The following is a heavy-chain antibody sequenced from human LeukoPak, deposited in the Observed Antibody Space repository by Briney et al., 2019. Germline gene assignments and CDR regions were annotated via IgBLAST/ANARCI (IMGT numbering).Heavy chain of an antibody. V-gene: IGHV4-39*01. Sequence: SETLSLTCTVSGGSISSSSYYWGWIRQPPGKGLEWIGSIYYSGSTYYNPSLKSRVTISVDTSKNQFSLKLSSVTAADTAVYYCARHLKVRYGSGSYYNAATCPGVVDYWGQGTLVTVSS. J-gene: IGHJ4*02. CDR2: IYYSGST. CDR1: GGSISSSSYY. D-gene: IGHD3-10*01. CDR3: ARHLKVRYGSGSYYNAATCPGVVDY.